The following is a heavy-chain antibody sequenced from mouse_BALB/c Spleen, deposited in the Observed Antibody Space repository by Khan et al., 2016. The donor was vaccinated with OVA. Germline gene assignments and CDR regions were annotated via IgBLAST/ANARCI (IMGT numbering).Heavy chain of an antibody. V-gene: IGHV1S136*01. CDR2: IYPFNDAT. CDR1: GYTFTSYV. D-gene: IGHD2-4*01. CDR3: ASVGNYDVSFVY. Sequence: EVQLQQSGPEVVKPGASVKMSCKASGYTFTSYVMHWVKQKPGQGLEWIGYIYPFNDATKFNEKFNGKATLTSDKSSSTAYMELGRLTSEDSAVYYWASVGNYDVSFVYWGQGTLVTVSA. J-gene: IGHJ3*01.